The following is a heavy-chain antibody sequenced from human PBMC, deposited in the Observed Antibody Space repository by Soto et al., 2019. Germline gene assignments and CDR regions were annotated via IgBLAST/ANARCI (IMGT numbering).Heavy chain of an antibody. CDR3: AKDVSTPWYQRPSYNWFDP. CDR1: GFTFSSDA. J-gene: IGHJ5*02. Sequence: GGSLRPSVAALGFTFSSDAMSWFRQAPGKGLEWVSAIIGIVGSTYSADSVKGRFTIHRDNSKNTLYMQMNSLRAEDTAVYYCAKDVSTPWYQRPSYNWFDPWGQGTLVTVSS. V-gene: IGHV3-23*01. CDR2: IIGIVGST. D-gene: IGHD2-2*01.